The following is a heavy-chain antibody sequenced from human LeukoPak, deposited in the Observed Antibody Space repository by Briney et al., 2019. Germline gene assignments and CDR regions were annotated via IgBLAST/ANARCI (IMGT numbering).Heavy chain of an antibody. Sequence: GGSLRLSCAASGFTFSSYWMGWVRQAPEKGLEWVANVKGDGSAKYYADSVKGRFTISRDNVKTTLSLQMNSLRAEDTALYYCARWQLVSTNTHHLDVWGKGTTVTVSS. CDR3: ARWQLVSTNTHHLDV. J-gene: IGHJ6*03. D-gene: IGHD5/OR15-5a*01. CDR2: VKGDGSAK. CDR1: GFTFSSYW. V-gene: IGHV3-7*01.